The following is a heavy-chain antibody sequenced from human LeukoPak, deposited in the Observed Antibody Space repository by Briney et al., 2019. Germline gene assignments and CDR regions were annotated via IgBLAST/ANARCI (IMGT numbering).Heavy chain of an antibody. D-gene: IGHD2-21*02. J-gene: IGHJ1*01. CDR1: GYSLSSGYY. CDR2: IYQSGVS. Sequence: SETLSLTCTVSGYSLSSGYYWGWIRQPPGKGLEWIGSIYQSGVSYSNPSLESRVTISVDTSKNQFSLKLSSVTAADTAVYYCASDFGLVTNGFLPNHHWGRGTQVIVSS. CDR3: ASDFGLVTNGFLPNHH. V-gene: IGHV4-38-2*02.